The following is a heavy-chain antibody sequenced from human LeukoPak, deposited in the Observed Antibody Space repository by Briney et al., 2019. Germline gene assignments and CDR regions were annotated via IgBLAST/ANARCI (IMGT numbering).Heavy chain of an antibody. CDR1: GGSISSGSYY. D-gene: IGHD3-10*01. J-gene: IGHJ4*02. CDR3: AREGLYYGSGMGDFDY. V-gene: IGHV4-39*07. CDR2: IYYSGST. Sequence: SQTLSLTCAVSGGSISSGSYYWGWIRQPPGKGLEWIGSIYYSGSTYNNPSIKSRVLKSRVTISVDTSKNQFSLKLSSVTAADTAVYYCAREGLYYGSGMGDFDYWGQGTLVTVSS.